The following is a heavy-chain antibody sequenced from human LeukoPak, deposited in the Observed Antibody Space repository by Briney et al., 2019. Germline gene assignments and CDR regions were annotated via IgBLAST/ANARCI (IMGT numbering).Heavy chain of an antibody. D-gene: IGHD3-10*01. CDR2: ISTYNGNT. CDR3: ARGRAYYGSGNYLDYYYYYYMDV. J-gene: IGHJ6*03. Sequence: ASVKVSCKASGYTFSNYAINWVRQAPGQGLEWMGWISTYNGNTNYAQKLQGRLTMTRDTSTNTVYMELSSLRSEDTAVYFCARGRAYYGSGNYLDYYYYYYMDVWGKGTTVTISS. CDR1: GYTFSNYA. V-gene: IGHV1-18*01.